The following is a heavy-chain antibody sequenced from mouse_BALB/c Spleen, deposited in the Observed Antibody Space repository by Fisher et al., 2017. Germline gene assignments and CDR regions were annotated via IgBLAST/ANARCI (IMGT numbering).Heavy chain of an antibody. D-gene: IGHD1-1*01. J-gene: IGHJ4*01. Sequence: KFKGKATLTVDKSSSTAYMQLKSLTSEDSAVYYCARGAVRGMDYWGQGTSVTVSS. V-gene: IGHV1-42*01. CDR3: ARGAVRGMDY.